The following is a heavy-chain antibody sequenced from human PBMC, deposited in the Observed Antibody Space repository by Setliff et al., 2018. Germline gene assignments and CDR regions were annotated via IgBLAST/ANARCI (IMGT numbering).Heavy chain of an antibody. D-gene: IGHD1-26*01. Sequence: PSETLSLTCTVSGGSISSSSYYWGWIRQPPGKGLEWIGSISYSGSTYYNPSLKSRVTISVDTSKNQFSLKLSSVTAADTAVYYCARVFPMVGATERRAFDIWGQGTVVTVSS. CDR2: ISYSGST. J-gene: IGHJ3*02. CDR3: ARVFPMVGATERRAFDI. V-gene: IGHV4-39*07. CDR1: GGSISSSSYY.